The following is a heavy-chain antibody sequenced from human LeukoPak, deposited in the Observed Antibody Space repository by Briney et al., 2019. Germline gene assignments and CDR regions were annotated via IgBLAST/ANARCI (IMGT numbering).Heavy chain of an antibody. CDR1: GFTFSSYA. D-gene: IGHD2-2*03. CDR2: IGGSGDST. Sequence: GGSLRLSCAASGFTFSSYAMSWVRQAPGKGLEWVSGIGGSGDSTYYADSVKGRFTISRDNSNNTLYLQMSSLRAGDTAVYYCAKGPGNWIAHFDFWGQGTLVTVSS. J-gene: IGHJ4*02. CDR3: AKGPGNWIAHFDF. V-gene: IGHV3-23*01.